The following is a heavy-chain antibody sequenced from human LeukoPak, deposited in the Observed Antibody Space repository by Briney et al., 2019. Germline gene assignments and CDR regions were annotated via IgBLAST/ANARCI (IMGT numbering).Heavy chain of an antibody. Sequence: SETLSPTCTVSGGSISSSSYYWGWIRQPPGKGLEWIGSNYYSGSTYYNPSLKSRVTISVDTSKNQFSLKLNSVTAADTAVYYCARVIMRIVVVVAARWFDPWGQGTLVTVSS. J-gene: IGHJ5*02. CDR1: GGSISSSSYY. V-gene: IGHV4-39*07. CDR2: NYYSGST. D-gene: IGHD2-15*01. CDR3: ARVIMRIVVVVAARWFDP.